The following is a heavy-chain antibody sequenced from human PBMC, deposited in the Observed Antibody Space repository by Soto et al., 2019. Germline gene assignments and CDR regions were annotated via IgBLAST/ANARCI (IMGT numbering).Heavy chain of an antibody. CDR3: ATYSSPFDY. CDR1: EFSFSSYA. CDR2: ISATGTTT. D-gene: IGHD6-13*01. V-gene: IGHV3-23*01. J-gene: IGHJ4*02. Sequence: EVQLMESGGGLVQPGGSLRVSCAASEFSFSSYALNWVRQAPGKGLEWVSAISATGTTTDYAVSVKGRFTISRDNSKRSLFLQRDSLSPEDTAVYYCATYSSPFDYWGQGTLVTVSS.